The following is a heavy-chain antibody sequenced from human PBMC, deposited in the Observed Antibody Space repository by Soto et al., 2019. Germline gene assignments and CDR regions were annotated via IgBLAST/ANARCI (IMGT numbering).Heavy chain of an antibody. CDR2: INPSGGST. D-gene: IGHD4-17*01. J-gene: IGHJ4*02. Sequence: ASVKVSCKASGYTFTSYYMHWVRQAPGQGLEWMGIINPSGGSTSYAQKFQGRVTMTRDTSTSTVYMELSSLRSEDTAVYYCARDPPPDYGDQPFAYWGQGTLVTVSS. V-gene: IGHV1-46*01. CDR3: ARDPPPDYGDQPFAY. CDR1: GYTFTSYY.